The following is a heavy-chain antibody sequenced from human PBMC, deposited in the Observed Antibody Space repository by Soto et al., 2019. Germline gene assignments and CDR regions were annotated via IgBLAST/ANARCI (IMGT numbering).Heavy chain of an antibody. CDR2: VSIGGST. CDR1: GFTFSSYA. J-gene: IGHJ4*02. CDR3: ANRRGAGGHFDY. Sequence: DVQLLESGGGLVQPEGSLRLSCAASGFTFSSYAMGWVRQGPGKGLEWVAVVSIGGSTHYADSVRGRFTISRDNSKNTLSLQMNSLTAEDTAVYFCANRRGAGGHFDYWCQRALVTVS. V-gene: IGHV3-23*01. D-gene: IGHD2-15*01.